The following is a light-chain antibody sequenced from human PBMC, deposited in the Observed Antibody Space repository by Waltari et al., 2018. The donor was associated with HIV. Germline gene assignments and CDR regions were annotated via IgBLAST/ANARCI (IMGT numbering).Light chain of an antibody. J-gene: IGKJ3*01. Sequence: DIQMTQSPSSLSASVGDTVTIACRARQTISSSLNWYQQTPGKAPRLLISTASTLQSGVPSRFSGSGSGTDFTLTISSLQPDDFATYYCQQSFSFPLSFGPGTRVDIK. CDR2: TAS. CDR3: QQSFSFPLS. CDR1: QTISSS. V-gene: IGKV1-39*01.